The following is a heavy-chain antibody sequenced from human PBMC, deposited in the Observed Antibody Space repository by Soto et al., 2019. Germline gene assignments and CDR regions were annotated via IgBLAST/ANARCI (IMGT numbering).Heavy chain of an antibody. D-gene: IGHD3-16*01. CDR3: AKEPMGLILDYGEY. CDR1: GVPFSSYS. Sequence: PGGSLRLSCAASGVPFSSYSMSWVRQAPGKGLEWVSAISGSGGSTYYADSVKGRFTISRDNSKNTLYLQMNSLRAEDTAVYYCAKEPMGLILDYGEYWGQGTLVTVSS. V-gene: IGHV3-23*01. CDR2: ISGSGGST. J-gene: IGHJ4*02.